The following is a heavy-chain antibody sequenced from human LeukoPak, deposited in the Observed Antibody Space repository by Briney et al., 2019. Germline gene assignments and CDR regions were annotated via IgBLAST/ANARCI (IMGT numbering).Heavy chain of an antibody. CDR1: GGSFSGYY. V-gene: IGHV4-34*01. Sequence: SETLSLSCAVYGGSFSGYYWSWIRQPPGKGLEWIGEINHSGSTNYNPSLKSRVTISVDTSKNQFSLKLSSVTAADTAVYYCARGGGDIVVPAVRSWFDPWGQGTLVTVSS. CDR2: INHSGST. CDR3: ARGGGDIVVPAVRSWFDP. D-gene: IGHD2-2*01. J-gene: IGHJ5*02.